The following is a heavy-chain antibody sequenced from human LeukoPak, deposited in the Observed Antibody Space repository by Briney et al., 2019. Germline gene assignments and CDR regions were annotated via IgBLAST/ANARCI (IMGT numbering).Heavy chain of an antibody. Sequence: SVKVSCKASGYTFTSYGISWVRQAPGQGLEWMGWISAYNGNTNYAQKLQGRVTMTTDTSTSTAYMELRSLRSDDTAVYYCAREGLRLGELSSTTIDYWGQGTLVTVSS. CDR2: ISAYNGNT. J-gene: IGHJ4*02. V-gene: IGHV1-18*01. CDR3: AREGLRLGELSSTTIDY. D-gene: IGHD3-16*02. CDR1: GYTFTSYG.